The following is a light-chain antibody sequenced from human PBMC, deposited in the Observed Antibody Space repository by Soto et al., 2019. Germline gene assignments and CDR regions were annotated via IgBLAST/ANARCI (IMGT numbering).Light chain of an antibody. CDR1: SSDVGGYNY. J-gene: IGLJ1*01. CDR2: DVS. Sequence: QSVLTQPASWSVSPGQSITISCTRASSDVGGYNYVSWYQQHPGKAPKLMIYDVSNRPSGVSNRFSGSKSGNTASLTISGLQAEDEADYYCTSYTTSSTQVFGTGTRSPS. V-gene: IGLV2-14*03. CDR3: TSYTTSSTQV.